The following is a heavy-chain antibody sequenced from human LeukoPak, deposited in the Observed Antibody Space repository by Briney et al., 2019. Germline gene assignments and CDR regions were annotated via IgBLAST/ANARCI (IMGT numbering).Heavy chain of an antibody. CDR1: GFTFSSYE. CDR3: ARGPRDYYDSSGYYYY. Sequence: PGGSLRLSCAASGFTFSSYEMNWVRQAPGKGLEWVSYISSSGSTIYYADSVKGRFTISRDNAKNSLYLQMNSLRAEDTAVYYCARGPRDYYDSSGYYYYWGQGTLVTVPS. CDR2: ISSSGSTI. D-gene: IGHD3-22*01. V-gene: IGHV3-48*03. J-gene: IGHJ4*02.